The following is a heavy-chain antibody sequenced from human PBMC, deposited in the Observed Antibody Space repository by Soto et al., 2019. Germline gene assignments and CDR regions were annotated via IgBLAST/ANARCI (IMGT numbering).Heavy chain of an antibody. J-gene: IGHJ4*02. D-gene: IGHD3-16*01. CDR3: ARFEQLYYFDY. Sequence: SETLSLTCTVSGGSISSSSYYWGWIRQPPGKGLEWIGSIYYSGSTYYNTSLKSRVTISVDTSKNQFSLKMSTVTAADTAVFYCARFEQLYYFDYWGQGTLVTVSS. CDR1: GGSISSSSYY. V-gene: IGHV4-39*01. CDR2: IYYSGST.